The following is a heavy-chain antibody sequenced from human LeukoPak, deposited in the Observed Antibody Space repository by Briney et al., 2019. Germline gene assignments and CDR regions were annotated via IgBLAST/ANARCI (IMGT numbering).Heavy chain of an antibody. Sequence: GGSLRLSCAASGFIFSAYIMDWVRQAPGMGLEWIGRIRKKNAGYTTEYAASVKGRFVVSRDDSKDSVFLQMNSLETEDTAVYYCTREGGEGDYTAFDLWGQGTVVTVSS. CDR1: GFIFSAYI. J-gene: IGHJ3*01. V-gene: IGHV3-72*01. CDR2: IRKKNAGYTT. D-gene: IGHD3-3*01. CDR3: TREGGEGDYTAFDL.